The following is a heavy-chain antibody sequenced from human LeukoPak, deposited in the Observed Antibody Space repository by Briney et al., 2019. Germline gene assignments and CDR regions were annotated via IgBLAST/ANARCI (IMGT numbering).Heavy chain of an antibody. J-gene: IGHJ4*02. D-gene: IGHD3-22*01. CDR3: AKGYYDSSGYPEAFDY. CDR1: GFTFNSYA. V-gene: IGHV3-30-3*01. CDR2: ISYDGSNK. Sequence: PGGSLRLSCAASGFTFNSYAMHWVRQAPGKGLEWVAVISYDGSNKYYADSVKGRFTISRDNSKNTLYLQMNSLRAEDTAVYYCAKGYYDSSGYPEAFDYWGQGTLVTVSS.